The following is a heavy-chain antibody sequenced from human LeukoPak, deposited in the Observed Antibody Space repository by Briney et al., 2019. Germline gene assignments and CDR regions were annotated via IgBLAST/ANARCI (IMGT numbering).Heavy chain of an antibody. J-gene: IGHJ6*02. D-gene: IGHD2-2*01. CDR3: ARSGVSAALPYYYGMDV. V-gene: IGHV3-66*01. CDR1: GFTVSRNY. Sequence: GGSLRLSCVASGFTVSRNYMSWVRQAPGKGLEWISVIYSEGTTYYADSVKGRFTISRDTSKNTLYLQMTNLRVEDTAVFYCARSGVSAALPYYYGMDVWGQGTTVTVS. CDR2: IYSEGTT.